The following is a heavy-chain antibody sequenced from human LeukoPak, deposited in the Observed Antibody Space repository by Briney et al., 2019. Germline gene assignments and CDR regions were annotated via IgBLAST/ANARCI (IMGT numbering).Heavy chain of an antibody. V-gene: IGHV3-11*04. CDR3: ARVARRVNYYSYMDL. CDR2: ISGSGGIT. Sequence: PGRSLRLSCAASGLTFSDYYMSWIRQAPGKGREGVAYISGSGGITYYADSVKGRFTISRDNAKNSLFLQMNSLRAEDTAVYYCARVARRVNYYSYMDLWAKGTTVNVSS. J-gene: IGHJ6*03. CDR1: GLTFSDYY.